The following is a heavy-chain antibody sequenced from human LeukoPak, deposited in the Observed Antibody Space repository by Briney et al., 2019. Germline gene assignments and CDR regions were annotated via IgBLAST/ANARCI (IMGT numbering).Heavy chain of an antibody. J-gene: IGHJ6*03. CDR1: GGTFSSYA. Sequence: ASVKVSCKASGGTFSSYAISWVRQAPGQGLEWMGGIIPIFGTANYAQKFQGRVTITADESTSTAYMELSSLRSEDTGVYYCARGAGPYYYYYMDVRGKGTTVTVSS. D-gene: IGHD3-10*01. CDR2: IIPIFGTA. CDR3: ARGAGPYYYYYMDV. V-gene: IGHV1-69*01.